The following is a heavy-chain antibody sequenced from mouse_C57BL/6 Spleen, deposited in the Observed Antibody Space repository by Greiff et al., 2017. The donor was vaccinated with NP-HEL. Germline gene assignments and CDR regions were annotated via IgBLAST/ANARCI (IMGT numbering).Heavy chain of an antibody. CDR1: GFTFSDYY. Sequence: EVQRVESEGGLVQPGSSMKLSCTASGFTFSDYYMAWVRQVPETGLEWVANINYDGSSTYYLDSLKSRFIISRDNAKNILYLQMSSLKSEDTATYYCARRGYYGSSYWYFDVWGTGTTVTVSS. V-gene: IGHV5-16*02. J-gene: IGHJ1*03. D-gene: IGHD1-1*01. CDR3: ARRGYYGSSYWYFDV. CDR2: INYDGSST.